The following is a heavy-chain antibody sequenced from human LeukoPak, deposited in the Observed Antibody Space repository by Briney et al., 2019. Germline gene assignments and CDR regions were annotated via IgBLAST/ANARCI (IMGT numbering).Heavy chain of an antibody. V-gene: IGHV1-8*03. Sequence: ASVKVSCKASGYTFTSYDINWVRQATGQGLEWMGWMNPNSGNTGYAQKFQGRVTITRNTSISTAYMELSRLRSEDTAVYYCARVAGGSGWYQVEYFDYWGQGTLVTVSS. CDR1: GYTFTSYD. CDR2: MNPNSGNT. J-gene: IGHJ4*02. CDR3: ARVAGGSGWYQVEYFDY. D-gene: IGHD6-19*01.